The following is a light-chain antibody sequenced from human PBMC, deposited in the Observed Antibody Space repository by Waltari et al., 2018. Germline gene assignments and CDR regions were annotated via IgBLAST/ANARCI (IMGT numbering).Light chain of an antibody. J-gene: IGLJ1*01. CDR2: AVT. Sequence: QSALTQPRSVSGSPGQSVAISCTGTSSDVGGYNYVSWYQQHPGKAPKLLVYAVTERPSGVPLRFSGYKSGNTASLTVSGLQAEDEADYYCCSFAAGDAYVFGTGTKVTV. V-gene: IGLV2-11*01. CDR1: SSDVGGYNY. CDR3: CSFAAGDAYV.